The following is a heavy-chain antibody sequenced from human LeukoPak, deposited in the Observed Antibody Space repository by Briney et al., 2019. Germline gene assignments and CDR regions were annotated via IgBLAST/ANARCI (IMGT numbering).Heavy chain of an antibody. Sequence: TPSETLSLTCTVSGGSISSGGYYWSWIRQPPGKGLEWIGYIYHSGSTYYNPSLKSRVTISVDRSKNQFSLKLSSVTAADTAVYYCARDCGGDCFDYWGQGTLVTVSS. J-gene: IGHJ4*02. V-gene: IGHV4-30-2*01. CDR3: ARDCGGDCFDY. D-gene: IGHD2-21*01. CDR2: IYHSGST. CDR1: GGSISSGGYY.